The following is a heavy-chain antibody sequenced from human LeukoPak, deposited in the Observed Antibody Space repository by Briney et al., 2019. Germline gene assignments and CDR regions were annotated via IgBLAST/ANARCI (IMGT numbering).Heavy chain of an antibody. J-gene: IGHJ4*02. CDR3: AREEGFDY. Sequence: GGSLRLSCAASGFTFSSYNMNWVRQAPGKGLEWVSFISSSSSTIYYADSVKGRFTVSRDNAKNSLYLQMNSLRAEDTAAYYCAREEGFDYWGQGTPVTVSS. CDR1: GFTFSSYN. CDR2: ISSSSSTI. V-gene: IGHV3-48*01.